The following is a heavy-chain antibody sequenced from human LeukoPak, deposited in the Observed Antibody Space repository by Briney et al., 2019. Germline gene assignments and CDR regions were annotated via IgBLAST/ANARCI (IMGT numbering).Heavy chain of an antibody. CDR1: GFSFNNAW. Sequence: PGGSLRLSCAVSGFSFNNAWMSWVRQTPGKGLEWVGRIKSKADGGTTDYAAPVKGRFTISRDDSKNMLFLQMNCLKSEDTAVYYCSDESSSSGYWGQGTLVTVSS. J-gene: IGHJ4*02. CDR2: IKSKADGGTT. V-gene: IGHV3-15*01. D-gene: IGHD6-6*01. CDR3: SDESSSSGY.